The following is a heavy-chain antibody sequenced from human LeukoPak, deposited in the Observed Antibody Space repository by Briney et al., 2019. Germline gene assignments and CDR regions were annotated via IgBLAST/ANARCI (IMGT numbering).Heavy chain of an antibody. Sequence: ASVTVSCKASGYTFTSNYIHWVRQAPGQGLEWMGMIYPRDGSTSYAQKFQGRVSVTRDTSTSTVHMELSGLRSEDTAVYYCARDQEGFDYWGQGTLVTVSS. J-gene: IGHJ4*02. CDR1: GYTFTSNY. V-gene: IGHV1-46*01. CDR2: IYPRDGST. CDR3: ARDQEGFDY.